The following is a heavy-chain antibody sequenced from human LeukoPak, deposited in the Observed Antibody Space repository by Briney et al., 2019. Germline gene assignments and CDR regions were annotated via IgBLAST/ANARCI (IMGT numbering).Heavy chain of an antibody. CDR1: GGSFSGYY. CDR2: INHSGST. D-gene: IGHD3-10*01. V-gene: IGHV4-34*01. Sequence: SETLSLTCAVYGGSFSGYYWSWIRQPPGEGLEWIGEINHSGSTNYNPSLKSRVTISVDTSKNQFSLKLSSVTAADTAVYYCGGTMVRGVTSFDPWGQGTLVTVSS. CDR3: GGTMVRGVTSFDP. J-gene: IGHJ5*02.